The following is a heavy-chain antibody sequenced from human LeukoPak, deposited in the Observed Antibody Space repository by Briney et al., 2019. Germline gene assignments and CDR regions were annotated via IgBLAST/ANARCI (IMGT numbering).Heavy chain of an antibody. CDR3: ARDYGYGGNSVAYYFDY. V-gene: IGHV1-2*02. CDR1: GYTFTGYY. J-gene: IGHJ4*02. CDR2: INPNSGGT. D-gene: IGHD4-23*01. Sequence: GASVKVSCKASGYTFTGYYMHWVRQAPGQGLEWMGWINPNSGGTNYAQKFQGRVTMTRDTSISTAYMELSRLRSDDTAVYYCARDYGYGGNSVAYYFDYWGQGTLVTVSS.